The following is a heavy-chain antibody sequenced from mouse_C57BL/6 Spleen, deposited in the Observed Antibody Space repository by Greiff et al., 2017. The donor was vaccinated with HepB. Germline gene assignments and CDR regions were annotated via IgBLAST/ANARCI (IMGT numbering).Heavy chain of an antibody. J-gene: IGHJ4*01. D-gene: IGHD1-1*01. V-gene: IGHV1-52*01. CDR2: IDPSDSET. CDR1: GYTFTSYW. CDR3: ARSHIDYYGSSYSAMDY. Sequence: QVQLQQPGAELVRPGSSVKLSCKASGYTFTSYWMHWVKQRPIQGLEWIGNIDPSDSETHYNQKFKDKATLTVDKSSSTAYMQLSSLTSEDSAVYYCARSHIDYYGSSYSAMDYWGQGTSVTVSS.